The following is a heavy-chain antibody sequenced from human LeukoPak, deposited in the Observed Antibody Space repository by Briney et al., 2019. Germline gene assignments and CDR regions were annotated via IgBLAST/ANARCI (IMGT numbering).Heavy chain of an antibody. J-gene: IGHJ4*02. CDR3: ARDFGGGFPHYYYFDY. CDR1: GYTFTNYA. CDR2: INAGNGNT. D-gene: IGHD2/OR15-2a*01. V-gene: IGHV1-3*03. Sequence: ASVKVSCKASGYTFTNYAMHWVRQAPGQRLEWMGWINAGNGNTKYSQEFQGRVTITRDTSASTAYMELSSLRSEDMAVYYCARDFGGGFPHYYYFDYWGQGTLVTVSS.